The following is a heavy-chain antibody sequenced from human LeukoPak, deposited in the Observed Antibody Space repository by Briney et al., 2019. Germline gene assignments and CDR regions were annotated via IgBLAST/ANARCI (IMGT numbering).Heavy chain of an antibody. Sequence: GGSLRLSCAASGFTFSNYVMSWVRQAPGKGLEWVSTISNSDGSTYYADSVKGRFTVSRDNPKNMLYLQMNSLRAEDTAVYYCAKSNFWYFDLWGRGTLVTVSS. D-gene: IGHD1-1*01. V-gene: IGHV3-23*01. CDR2: ISNSDGST. CDR3: AKSNFWYFDL. J-gene: IGHJ2*01. CDR1: GFTFSNYV.